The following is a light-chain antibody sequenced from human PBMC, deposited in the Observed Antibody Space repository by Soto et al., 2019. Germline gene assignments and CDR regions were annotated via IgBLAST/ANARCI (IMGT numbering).Light chain of an antibody. J-gene: IGLJ2*01. V-gene: IGLV2-23*01. Sequence: QSVLTQPASVSGSPGLSITISCTGTSSDVGSYNLVSWYQQHPGKAPKLMIYEGSKRPSGVSNRFSGSKSGNTASLTISGLQAEDEADYYCCSYAGSSTVFGGGTKVTVL. CDR3: CSYAGSSTV. CDR1: SSDVGSYNL. CDR2: EGS.